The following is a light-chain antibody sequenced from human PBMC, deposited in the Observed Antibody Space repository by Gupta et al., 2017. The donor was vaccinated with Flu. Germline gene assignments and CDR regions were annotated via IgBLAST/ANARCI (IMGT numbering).Light chain of an antibody. CDR1: QSVGSN. V-gene: IGKV3-15*01. CDR2: GAS. J-gene: IGKJ4*01. Sequence: EIVMTQSQATLSVSPGERATLSCRASQSVGSNLAWLQQKPGQAPRLLIYGASTRATGIPARFSGSGSGTEFTLTISSLQSEDFAVYYCQQYHNWPPLTFGGGTKVEIK. CDR3: QQYHNWPPLT.